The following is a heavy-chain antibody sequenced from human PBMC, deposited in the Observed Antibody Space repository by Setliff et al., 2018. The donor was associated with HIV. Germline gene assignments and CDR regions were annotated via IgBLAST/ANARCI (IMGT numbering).Heavy chain of an antibody. Sequence: LGESLKISCKGSGYSFTSYWIAWLRQMPGKGLECMGIIYPGDSGTRYSPSFQGQVTISADKSISTAYLQWSSLKASDTAMYYCARHGQYGSGSYYNRPFDYWGRGTLVTVSS. CDR3: ARHGQYGSGSYYNRPFDY. D-gene: IGHD3-10*01. CDR1: GYSFTSYW. J-gene: IGHJ4*02. CDR2: IYPGDSGT. V-gene: IGHV5-51*01.